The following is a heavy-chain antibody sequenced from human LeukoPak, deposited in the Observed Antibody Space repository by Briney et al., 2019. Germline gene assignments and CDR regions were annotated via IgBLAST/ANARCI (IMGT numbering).Heavy chain of an antibody. D-gene: IGHD1-26*01. CDR1: GDSISTYY. CDR2: IYYSGYT. J-gene: IGHJ4*02. Sequence: SETLSLTCSVSGDSISTYYWSWIRQPPGKGLEWIGYIYYSGYTSYNPSLKSRVSISLDTSKNQFSLKLSSVTAADTAVYYCARDKEEKWELLPGYWGQGTLVTVSS. V-gene: IGHV4-59*01. CDR3: ARDKEEKWELLPGY.